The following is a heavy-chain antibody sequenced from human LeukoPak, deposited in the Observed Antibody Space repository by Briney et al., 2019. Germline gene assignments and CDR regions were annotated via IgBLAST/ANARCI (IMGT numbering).Heavy chain of an antibody. CDR3: ARDSGGNYLFDY. CDR1: GYTFTGYY. V-gene: IGHV1-69*04. J-gene: IGHJ4*02. CDR2: IIPILGIA. Sequence: ASVKVSCKASGYTFTGYYMHWVRQAPGQGLEWMGRIIPILGIANYAQKFQGRVTITADKSTSTAYMELSSLRSEDTAVYYCARDSGGNYLFDYWGQGTLVTVSS. D-gene: IGHD4-23*01.